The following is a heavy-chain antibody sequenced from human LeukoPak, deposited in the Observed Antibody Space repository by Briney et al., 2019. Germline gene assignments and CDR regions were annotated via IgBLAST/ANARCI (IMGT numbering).Heavy chain of an antibody. V-gene: IGHV5-51*01. J-gene: IGHJ3*02. CDR3: ARSRAEKVPVWGSYRHHDAFDI. D-gene: IGHD3-16*02. Sequence: GESLKISCKGSGYSFPNYWIGWVRQMPGKVLEWMGIIYPGDSDTTYKSSFQGQVTISADKSISTAYLQWSSLKASDTAMYYCARSRAEKVPVWGSYRHHDAFDIWGQGTRVTVSS. CDR1: GYSFPNYW. CDR2: IYPGDSDT.